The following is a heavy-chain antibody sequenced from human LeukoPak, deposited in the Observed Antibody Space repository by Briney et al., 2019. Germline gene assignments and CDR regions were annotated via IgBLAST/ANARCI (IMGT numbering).Heavy chain of an antibody. CDR3: ARYGGSTRTYNY. J-gene: IGHJ4*02. Sequence: GGSLRLSCAASGFTFSSYAMSWVRQAPGKGLEWVSGISGGGGSTYYADSVKGRFTISRDNAKNSLYLQMNSLRAEDTAVYYCARYGGSTRTYNYWGQGTLVTVSS. CDR1: GFTFSSYA. CDR2: ISGGGGST. D-gene: IGHD2-21*01. V-gene: IGHV3-23*01.